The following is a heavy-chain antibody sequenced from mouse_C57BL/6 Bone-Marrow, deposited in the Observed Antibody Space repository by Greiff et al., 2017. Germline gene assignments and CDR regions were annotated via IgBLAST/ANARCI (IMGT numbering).Heavy chain of an antibody. CDR2: IYPGDGDT. CDR1: GYAFSSSW. V-gene: IGHV1-82*01. D-gene: IGHD1-1*01. Sequence: QVQLQQSGPELVKPGASVKISCKASGYAFSSSWMNWVKQRPGKGLEWIGRIYPGDGDTNYNGKFKGKATLTADKSSSTAYMQLSSLTSEDSAVYFCARSPLLLRDYYAMAYWGQGTSVTVSS. CDR3: ARSPLLLRDYYAMAY. J-gene: IGHJ4*01.